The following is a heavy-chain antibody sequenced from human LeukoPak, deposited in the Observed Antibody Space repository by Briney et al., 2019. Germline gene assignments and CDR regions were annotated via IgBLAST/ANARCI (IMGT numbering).Heavy chain of an antibody. V-gene: IGHV3-9*01. CDR2: ISWNSGII. CDR3: ARVGSRIAAAGTVY. D-gene: IGHD6-13*01. J-gene: IGHJ4*02. Sequence: GGSLRLSCAASGFTFDDYAMHWVRQAPGKGLEWVSGISWNSGIIYYADSVKGRFTISRDNAKNSLYLQMNSLRAEDTAVYYCARVGSRIAAAGTVYWGQGTLVTVSS. CDR1: GFTFDDYA.